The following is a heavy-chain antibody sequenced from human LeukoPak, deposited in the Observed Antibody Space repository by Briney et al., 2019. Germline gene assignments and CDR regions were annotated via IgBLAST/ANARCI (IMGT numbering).Heavy chain of an antibody. CDR3: ARSVDTAMDPFDC. CDR1: GFTFSSYG. J-gene: IGHJ4*02. Sequence: GGSLRLSCAASGFTFSSYGMHWVRQAPGKGLEWVAVIWYDGSNKYYADSVKGRFTISRDNSKNTLYLQMNSLRAEDTAVYYCARSVDTAMDPFDCWGQGTLVTVSS. D-gene: IGHD5-18*01. CDR2: IWYDGSNK. V-gene: IGHV3-33*01.